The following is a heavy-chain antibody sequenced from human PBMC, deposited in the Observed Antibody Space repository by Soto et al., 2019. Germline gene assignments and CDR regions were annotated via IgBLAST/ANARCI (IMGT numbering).Heavy chain of an antibody. V-gene: IGHV3-30*18. J-gene: IGHJ6*03. D-gene: IGHD2-2*01. Sequence: QVQLVESGGGVVQPGRSLRLSCAASGFTFSDYGIHWVRQAPGKGLEWVGVMSYDGRAKYSSDSVKGRFTISRDISKNTLYLQVKSLRTEDTAFYYCAKEDIVVVPNGDYYNYMEVWGKGTTVTVSS. CDR1: GFTFSDYG. CDR2: MSYDGRAK. CDR3: AKEDIVVVPNGDYYNYMEV.